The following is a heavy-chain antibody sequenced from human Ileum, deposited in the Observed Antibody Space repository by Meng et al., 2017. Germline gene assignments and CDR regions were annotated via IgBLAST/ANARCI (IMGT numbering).Heavy chain of an antibody. CDR1: GFYFSDFY. J-gene: IGHJ4*02. V-gene: IGHV3-11*01. CDR3: AKSPRGIDFDD. CDR2: ISAIGNT. Sequence: QVQLVEYGGAVVRPGGLLRLSCAVHGFYFSDFYTGWVRQAPGKGLEFIAYISAIGNTYFADSFLGRVTVSRDSAQKVLYLQMTRMRAEDTAVYYCAKSPRGIDFDDWGQGILVTVSS. D-gene: IGHD3-10*01.